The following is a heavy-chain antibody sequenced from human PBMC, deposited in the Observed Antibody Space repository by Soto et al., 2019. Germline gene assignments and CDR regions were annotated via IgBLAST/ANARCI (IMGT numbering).Heavy chain of an antibody. V-gene: IGHV3-74*01. D-gene: IGHD4-17*01. Sequence: GGSLRLSCTASTVTFRNYWMHWVRQAPWRGLMWVSRISSDGSTRTYADSVMGRFTISRDNAKNTLYLQMNSLRAEDSAVYFCVGGCNPHSNTTEGGWQGGWFDPWGQGTLVTVSS. J-gene: IGHJ5*02. CDR2: ISSDGSTR. CDR1: TVTFRNYW. CDR3: VGGCNPHSNTTEGGWQGGWFDP.